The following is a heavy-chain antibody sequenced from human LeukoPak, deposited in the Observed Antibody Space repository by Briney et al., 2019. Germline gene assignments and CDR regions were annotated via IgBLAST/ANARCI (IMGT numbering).Heavy chain of an antibody. Sequence: GGSLRLSCAASGFTFSSYSMSWVRQAPGKGLEWVSVIYSGGSTYYADSVKGRFTISGDNSKNTLYLQMNSLRAEDTAVYYCAREAYGDWYYFDYWGQGTLVTVSS. J-gene: IGHJ4*02. CDR3: AREAYGDWYYFDY. CDR2: IYSGGST. CDR1: GFTFSSYS. D-gene: IGHD4-17*01. V-gene: IGHV3-66*01.